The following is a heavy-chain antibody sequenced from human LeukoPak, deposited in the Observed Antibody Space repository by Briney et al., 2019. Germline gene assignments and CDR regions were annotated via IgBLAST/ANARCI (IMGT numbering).Heavy chain of an antibody. CDR2: ISYDGSNK. J-gene: IGHJ4*02. CDR1: GFTFSSYG. V-gene: IGHV3-30*03. Sequence: QPGGSLRLSCAASGFTFSSYGMHWVRQAPGKGLEWVAVISYDGSNKYYADSVKGRFTISRDNSKNTLYLQMNSLRAEDTAVYYCARIPEEWEPFDYWGQGTLVTVSS. D-gene: IGHD1-26*01. CDR3: ARIPEEWEPFDY.